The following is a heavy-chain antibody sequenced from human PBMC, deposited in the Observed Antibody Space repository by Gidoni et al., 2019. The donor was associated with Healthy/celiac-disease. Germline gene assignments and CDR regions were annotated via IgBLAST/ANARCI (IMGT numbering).Heavy chain of an antibody. CDR3: TTGDDSSGYSHYYYYGMDV. J-gene: IGHJ6*02. CDR2: IRSKAYGGTT. Sequence: EVQLVESGGGLVQQGRSLRLPCTAAGFTFGDYAMSWFRQAPGKGLDWVCFIRSKAYGGTTEYAASVKGRFTISRDDSKSIAYLQMNSLKTEDTAVYYCTTGDDSSGYSHYYYYGMDVWGQGTTVTVSS. CDR1: GFTFGDYA. V-gene: IGHV3-49*03. D-gene: IGHD3-22*01.